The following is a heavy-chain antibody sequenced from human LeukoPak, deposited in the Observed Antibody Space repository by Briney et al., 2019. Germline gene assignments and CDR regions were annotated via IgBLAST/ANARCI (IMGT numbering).Heavy chain of an antibody. CDR1: GGSIRSYY. V-gene: IGHV4-4*07. J-gene: IGHJ3*02. CDR3: ARDAVDTAIDAFDI. D-gene: IGHD5-18*01. CDR2: IYASGST. Sequence: SETLSLTCTVSGGSIRSYYWSWIRQPARNGLEWIGRIYASGSTNYNPSLKSRVTMSVDTSKNQFSLKLSSVTAADTAVYYCARDAVDTAIDAFDIWGEGTMVTVSS.